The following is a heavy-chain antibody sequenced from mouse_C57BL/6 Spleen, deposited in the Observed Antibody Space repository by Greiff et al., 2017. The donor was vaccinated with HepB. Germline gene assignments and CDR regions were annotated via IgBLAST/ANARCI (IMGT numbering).Heavy chain of an antibody. CDR3: ARITTVVPFDY. V-gene: IGHV3-6*01. Sequence: ESGPGLVKPSQSLSLTCSVTGYSITSGYYWNWIRQFPGNKLEWMGYISYDGSNNYNPSLKNRISITRDTSKNQFFLKLNSVTTEDTATYSCARITTVVPFDYWGQGTTLTVSS. CDR1: GYSITSGYY. J-gene: IGHJ2*01. D-gene: IGHD1-1*01. CDR2: ISYDGSN.